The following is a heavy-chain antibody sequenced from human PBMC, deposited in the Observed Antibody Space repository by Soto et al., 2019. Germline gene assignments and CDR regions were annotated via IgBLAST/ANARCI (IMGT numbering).Heavy chain of an antibody. D-gene: IGHD6-6*01. V-gene: IGHV1-69*06. CDR2: IIPISGAA. CDR3: AREGYSSSSGSRGNWFEP. CDR1: GGTFSNYV. J-gene: IGHJ5*02. Sequence: SVKVSCKASGGTFSNYVVNWVRQAPGQGLEWMGRIIPISGAANYAQKFQGRVTITADKSISTAYMELSSLRSEDTAVYYCAREGYSSSSGSRGNWFEPWGQGTMVTVSS.